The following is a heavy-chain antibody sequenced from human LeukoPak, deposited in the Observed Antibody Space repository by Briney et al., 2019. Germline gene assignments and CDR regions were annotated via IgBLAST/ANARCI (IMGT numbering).Heavy chain of an antibody. CDR3: ARVGFYDSSGYSLVKDAFDN. CDR2: IYYSGST. Sequence: TLSLTCTVSGGSISSGDYYWSWIRQPPGKGLEWIGYIYYSGSTYYNPSLKSRVTISIDTTKNHFSLRLSSVTAADTAVYYCARVGFYDSSGYSLVKDAFDNWGQGTMVTVSS. V-gene: IGHV4-30-4*01. J-gene: IGHJ3*02. D-gene: IGHD3-22*01. CDR1: GGSISSGDYY.